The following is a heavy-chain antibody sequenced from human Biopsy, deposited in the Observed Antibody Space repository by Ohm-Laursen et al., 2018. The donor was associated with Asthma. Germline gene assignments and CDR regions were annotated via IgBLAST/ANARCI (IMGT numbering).Heavy chain of an antibody. D-gene: IGHD3-9*01. CDR2: INAANGNT. V-gene: IGHV1-3*01. CDR3: ARTYFDFLTGQVHDAFAM. J-gene: IGHJ3*02. CDR1: GYAFINYA. Sequence: ASVKVSCKASGYAFINYAIHWVRQAPGHSLEWMGWINAANGNTKYSQKFQGRLTISRDTSTSTAYMDLSSLRSEDTAVYYCARTYFDFLTGQVHDAFAMWGQGTMVTVSS.